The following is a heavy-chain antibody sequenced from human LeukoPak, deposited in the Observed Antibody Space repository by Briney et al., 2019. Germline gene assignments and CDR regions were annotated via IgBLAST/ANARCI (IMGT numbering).Heavy chain of an antibody. D-gene: IGHD4-17*01. V-gene: IGHV4-39*07. CDR2: IYYSGST. CDR1: GGSISSSYSY. J-gene: IGHJ5*02. CDR3: ARGDGDYSWFDP. Sequence: SETLSLTCTVSGGSISSSYSYWGWIRQPPGKGLEWIGNIYYSGSTYYNPSLKSRVTISVDTSKNHFSLKLNSVTAADTAVYYCARGDGDYSWFDPWGQGTLVTVSS.